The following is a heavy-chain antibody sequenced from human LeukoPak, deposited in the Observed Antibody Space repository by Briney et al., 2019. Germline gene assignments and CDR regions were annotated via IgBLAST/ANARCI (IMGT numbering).Heavy chain of an antibody. CDR3: ARDRGGIGYCMDV. D-gene: IGHD3-16*02. Sequence: GGSLRLSCAASGFTFSSYGIHWVRQAPGKGLEWVAFIRYDGSNKYYADSVKGRFTISRDNSKTSLYLQMNSLRAEDTALYYCARDRGGIGYCMDVWGKGTTVTVSS. J-gene: IGHJ6*03. CDR2: IRYDGSNK. V-gene: IGHV3-30*02. CDR1: GFTFSSYG.